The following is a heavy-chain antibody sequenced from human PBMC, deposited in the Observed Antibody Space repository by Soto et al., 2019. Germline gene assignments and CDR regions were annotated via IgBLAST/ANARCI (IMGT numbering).Heavy chain of an antibody. CDR2: IIPISGTV. J-gene: IGHJ6*02. Sequence: QVQLVQSGAEVKKPGSSVKVSCKASGGTFSSYAISWLRQAHGQGLEWMGGIIPISGTVYYAQKFQGRVTITADESTSTAYMELSSLRSEDTAVYYCARSQGSSTSLEIYYYYYYGLDVWGQGTTVTVSS. CDR1: GGTFSSYA. V-gene: IGHV1-69*01. CDR3: ARSQGSSTSLEIYYYYYYGLDV. D-gene: IGHD2-2*01.